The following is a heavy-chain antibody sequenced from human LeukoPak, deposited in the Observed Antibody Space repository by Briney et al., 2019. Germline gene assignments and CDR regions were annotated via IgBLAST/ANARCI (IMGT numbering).Heavy chain of an antibody. CDR2: IYYSGST. D-gene: IGHD3-22*01. V-gene: IGHV4-30-4*08. CDR1: GGSISSGDYY. Sequence: SQTLSLICTVSGGSISSGDYYWSWIRQPPGKGLEWIGYIYYSGSTYYNPSLKSRVTISVDTSKNQFSLKLSSATAADTAVYYCARWYYYDSSEGYWGQETLVTVSS. CDR3: ARWYYYDSSEGY. J-gene: IGHJ4*02.